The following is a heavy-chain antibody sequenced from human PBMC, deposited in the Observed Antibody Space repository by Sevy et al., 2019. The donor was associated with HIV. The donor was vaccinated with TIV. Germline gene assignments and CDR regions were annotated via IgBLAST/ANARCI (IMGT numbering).Heavy chain of an antibody. CDR1: GYTFPSYA. CDR2: INTNTGNP. Sequence: ASVKVSCKASGYTFPSYAMNWVRQAPGQGLEWMGWINTNTGNPTYAQGFTGRFVFSLDTSVSTAYLQISSLKAEDTAVYYCARDPNFVISAETYFDYWGLGTLVTVSS. CDR3: ARDPNFVISAETYFDY. D-gene: IGHD6-25*01. V-gene: IGHV7-4-1*02. J-gene: IGHJ4*02.